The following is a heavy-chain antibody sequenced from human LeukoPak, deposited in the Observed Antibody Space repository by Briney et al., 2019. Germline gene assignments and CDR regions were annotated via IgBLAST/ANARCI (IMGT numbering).Heavy chain of an antibody. CDR1: GFTFSSYA. Sequence: GGSLRLSCAASGFTFSSYAMHWVRQAPGKGLEWVAVISYDGSNKYYADSVKGRFTISRDNSQNTLYPQMNSLRAEDTAVYYCASGPYCSNGVCFGSTWFDPWGQGTLVTVSS. J-gene: IGHJ5*02. CDR2: ISYDGSNK. D-gene: IGHD2-8*01. V-gene: IGHV3-30-3*01. CDR3: ASGPYCSNGVCFGSTWFDP.